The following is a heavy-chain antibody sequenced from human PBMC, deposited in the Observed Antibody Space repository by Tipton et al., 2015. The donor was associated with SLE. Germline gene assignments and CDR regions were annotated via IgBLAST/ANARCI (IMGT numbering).Heavy chain of an antibody. CDR3: AGAWQGYCSGGTCYVLDY. CDR1: GGSITNDNSY. Sequence: TLSLTCTVSGGSITNDNSYWGWIRQPPGTGPQFIGTIYDSGNTYYNPSLQSRVTISVATSKNQFSLKLRSVTAADTAVYYCAGAWQGYCSGGTCYVLDYWGQGTLVSVSS. D-gene: IGHD2-15*01. CDR2: IYDSGNT. V-gene: IGHV4-39*07. J-gene: IGHJ4*02.